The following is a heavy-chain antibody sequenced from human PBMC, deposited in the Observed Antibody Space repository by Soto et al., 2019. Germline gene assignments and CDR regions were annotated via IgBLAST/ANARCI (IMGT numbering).Heavy chain of an antibody. J-gene: IGHJ1*01. CDR1: GFTVSSNY. CDR2: IYSGGST. CDR3: ARDRIAVAGNPEYVQQ. D-gene: IGHD6-19*01. Sequence: EVQLVESGGGLVQPGGSLRLSCAASGFTVSSNYMSWVRQAPGKGLEWVSVIYSGGSTYYADSVKGRFTISRDNSKNTLYLQMNSLRAEDTAVYYCARDRIAVAGNPEYVQQWGQGTLVTVSS. V-gene: IGHV3-66*01.